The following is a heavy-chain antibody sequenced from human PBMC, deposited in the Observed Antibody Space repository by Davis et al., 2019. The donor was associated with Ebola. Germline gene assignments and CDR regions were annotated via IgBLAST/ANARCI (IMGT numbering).Heavy chain of an antibody. V-gene: IGHV4-59*12. CDR3: ARAKWELPYNWFDP. CDR1: GGSISSYY. Sequence: PSETLSLTCTVSGGSISSYYWSWIRQPPGKGLEWIGYIYHSGSTYYNPSLKSRVTISVDRSKNQFSLKLSSVTAADTAVYYCARAKWELPYNWFDPWGQGTLVTVSS. CDR2: IYHSGST. J-gene: IGHJ5*02. D-gene: IGHD1-26*01.